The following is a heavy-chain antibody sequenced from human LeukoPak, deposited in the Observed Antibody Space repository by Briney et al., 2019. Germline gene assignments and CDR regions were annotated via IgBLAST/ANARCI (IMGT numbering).Heavy chain of an antibody. CDR2: ISGSGGST. V-gene: IGHV3-23*01. D-gene: IGHD3-22*01. CDR3: AKDREYYYDSSGYYLGFDFDY. Sequence: GGSLRLSCAASGFTFSSYAMSWVRQAPGKGLEWVSAISGSGGSTYYADSVKGRFTISRDNSKNTLYLQMNSLRAEDTAVYYCAKDREYYYDSSGYYLGFDFDYWGQGTLVTVSS. CDR1: GFTFSSYA. J-gene: IGHJ4*02.